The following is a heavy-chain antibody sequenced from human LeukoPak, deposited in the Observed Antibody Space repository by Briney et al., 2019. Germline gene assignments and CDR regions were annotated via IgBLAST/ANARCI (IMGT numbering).Heavy chain of an antibody. CDR3: ATTNDGGGYQWGDFFDF. D-gene: IGHD3-22*01. CDR1: GGTSNSHA. V-gene: IGHV1-69*04. J-gene: IGHJ4*02. Sequence: VASVKVSCKASGGTSNSHAISWVRQAPGQGLEWMGRIIPNLGTTNRAQNFQDRVTLTADKSTSTAYMELTSLTSDDTAVYYCATTNDGGGYQWGDFFDFWGQGTLVTVSS. CDR2: IIPNLGTT.